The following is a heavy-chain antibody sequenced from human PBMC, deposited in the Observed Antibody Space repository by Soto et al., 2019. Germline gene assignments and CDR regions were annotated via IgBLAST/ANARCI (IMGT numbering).Heavy chain of an antibody. CDR3: ARDQVDTNYDFWAY. V-gene: IGHV4-38-2*02. CDR1: GYSISNGYY. Sequence: PSETLSLTCAVSGYSISNGYYWGWIRQPPGKGLEWIGSIYHSGSTYYNPSLKSRVTISVDTSKNQFSLKLSSVTAADTAVYYCARDQVDTNYDFWAYWGQGTLVTVSS. CDR2: IYHSGST. J-gene: IGHJ4*02. D-gene: IGHD3-3*01.